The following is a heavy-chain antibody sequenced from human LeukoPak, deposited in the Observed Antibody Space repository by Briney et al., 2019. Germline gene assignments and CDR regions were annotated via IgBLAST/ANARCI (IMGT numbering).Heavy chain of an antibody. CDR2: ISAYNGNT. CDR3: ASSPLYSGSYYFDY. CDR1: GYTFTSYG. V-gene: IGHV1-18*01. J-gene: IGHJ4*02. Sequence: ASVKVSCKASGYTFTSYGISWVRQAPGQGLEWMGWISAYNGNTNYAQKLQGRVTMTTDTSTSTAYMELRSLRSDDTAVYYCASSPLYSGSYYFDYWGQGTLVTVSS. D-gene: IGHD1-26*01.